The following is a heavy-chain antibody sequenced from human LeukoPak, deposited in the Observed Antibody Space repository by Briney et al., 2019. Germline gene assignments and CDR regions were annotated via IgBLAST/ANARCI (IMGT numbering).Heavy chain of an antibody. CDR1: GGSISRSSYY. V-gene: IGHV4-39*07. CDR3: ARGITARGFYYYMDV. D-gene: IGHD6-6*01. Sequence: SETLSLTCTVSGGSISRSSYYWGWIRQPPGKGLEWIGSMDYSGSTYYNPSLKSRVTISVDTSKNQFSLRLSSVTAADTAVYYCARGITARGFYYYMDVWGKGTTVTVSS. CDR2: MDYSGST. J-gene: IGHJ6*03.